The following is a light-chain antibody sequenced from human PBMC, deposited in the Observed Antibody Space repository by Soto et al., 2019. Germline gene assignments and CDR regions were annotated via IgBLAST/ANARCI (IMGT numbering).Light chain of an antibody. J-gene: IGKJ4*01. V-gene: IGKV1-39*01. CDR2: AAT. Sequence: DIQMTQSPSSLSASVGDRVTITCRASQKITTYLNWYQQRPGKAPSLLIYAATYLRNGVPSRFSGSGSGTDFTLTINGLQPEDFATYYCQQSYSNPLTFGGGTKVDI. CDR1: QKITTY. CDR3: QQSYSNPLT.